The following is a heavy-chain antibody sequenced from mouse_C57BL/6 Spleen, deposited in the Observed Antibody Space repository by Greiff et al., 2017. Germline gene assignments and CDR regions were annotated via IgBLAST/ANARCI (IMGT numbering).Heavy chain of an antibody. CDR1: GYAFSSSW. CDR2: IYPGDGDT. J-gene: IGHJ3*01. V-gene: IGHV1-82*01. Sequence: QVQLQQSGAELMKPGASVKISCKASGYAFSSSWMNWVKQRPGKGLEWIGRIYPGDGDTNYNGKFKGKATLTADKSSSTAYMQLSSLTSEDSAVYFCARGATVVAREAWFAYWAKGLWSLSLQ. D-gene: IGHD1-1*01. CDR3: ARGATVVAREAWFAY.